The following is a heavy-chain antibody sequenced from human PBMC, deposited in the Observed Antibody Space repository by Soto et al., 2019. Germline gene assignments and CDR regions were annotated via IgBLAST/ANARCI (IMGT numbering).Heavy chain of an antibody. D-gene: IGHD3-3*01. Sequence: PGGSLRLSCAASGFTLSSYSMHWVRQAPGKGLEWVAVISYDGSNKYYADSVKGRFTISRDNSKNTLYLQMNSLRAEDTAVYYCARDKRDLRFLEWSYYFGYWGQGTLVTVSS. J-gene: IGHJ4*02. CDR1: GFTLSSYS. V-gene: IGHV3-30-3*01. CDR2: ISYDGSNK. CDR3: ARDKRDLRFLEWSYYFGY.